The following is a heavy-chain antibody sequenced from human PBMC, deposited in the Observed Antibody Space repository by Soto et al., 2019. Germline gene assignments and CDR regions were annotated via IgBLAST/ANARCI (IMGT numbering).Heavy chain of an antibody. CDR2: IYSGGST. CDR1: GFTVSGHY. V-gene: IGHV3-66*01. CDR3: ARDRTISDYRSSGALGL. J-gene: IGHJ4*02. Sequence: EVQLVESGGGLVQPGGSLRLSCAASGFTVSGHYMSWVRQAPGKGLEWVSVIYSGGSTYYANSVTGRFTISRDNSRKTVYLQMNSLRAEDTAVYYCARDRTISDYRSSGALGLWGQGTLVSVSS. D-gene: IGHD6-6*01.